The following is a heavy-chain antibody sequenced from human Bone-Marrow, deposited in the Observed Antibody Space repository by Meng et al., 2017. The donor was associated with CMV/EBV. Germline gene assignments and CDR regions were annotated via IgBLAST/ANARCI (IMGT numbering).Heavy chain of an antibody. Sequence: GESLKISCAASGFTVSSNYMSWVRQAPGKGLEWVSVIYSGGSTYYADSVKGRFTISRDNSKNTLYLQMNSLRAEDTAVYYCASETGDGGYFDYWGQGTLVTVSS. CDR2: IYSGGST. CDR3: ASETGDGGYFDY. CDR1: GFTVSSNY. D-gene: IGHD7-27*01. J-gene: IGHJ4*02. V-gene: IGHV3-53*05.